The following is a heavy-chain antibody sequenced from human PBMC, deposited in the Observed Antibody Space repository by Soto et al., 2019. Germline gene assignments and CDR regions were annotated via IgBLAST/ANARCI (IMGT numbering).Heavy chain of an antibody. CDR3: AHRRAANGDTFDF. J-gene: IGHJ4*02. CDR2: IYWDDDK. Sequence: QITLKESGPTLVKPTQTLTLTCTFSGFSLTSSEVGVVWIRQPPGKALEWLALIYWDDDKRYIPSLESRLTITQDTSKNQVVLRMTNMGAVDTATYYCAHRRAANGDTFDFWGQGTLVTVS. D-gene: IGHD4-17*01. V-gene: IGHV2-5*02. CDR1: GFSLTSSEVG.